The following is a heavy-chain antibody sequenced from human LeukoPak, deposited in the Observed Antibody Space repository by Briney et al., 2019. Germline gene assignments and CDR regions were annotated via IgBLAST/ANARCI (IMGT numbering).Heavy chain of an antibody. CDR2: IYYSGST. Sequence: QPSETLSLTCSISGGSISGNTHYWAWIRQPPGKGLEWIGSIYYSGSTHYNPSLKSRVTISVDTSKNQFSLKLKSVTAADTAFYYCARNCTADNDVSRRDKWFDPWGHGTLVTVSS. D-gene: IGHD2-8*02. CDR1: GGSISGNTHY. V-gene: IGHV4-39*07. J-gene: IGHJ5*02. CDR3: ARNCTADNDVSRRDKWFDP.